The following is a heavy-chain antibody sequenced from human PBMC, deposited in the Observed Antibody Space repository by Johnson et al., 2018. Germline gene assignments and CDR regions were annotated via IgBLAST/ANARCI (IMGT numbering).Heavy chain of an antibody. J-gene: IGHJ3*02. D-gene: IGHD6-6*01. CDR1: VFTFRRYS. V-gene: IGHV3-21*01. Sequence: VQLVESGGGLVKPGGSLRLSCEASVFTFRRYSMNWVRQAPGKGLEWVSSIYSDSSSIYYADSVKGRFTISRDNAKYYMTLQMNIPSAEDTAVSYCARTQYSSSSSAFDIWGQGTMVTVSS. CDR2: IYSDSSSI. CDR3: ARTQYSSSSSAFDI.